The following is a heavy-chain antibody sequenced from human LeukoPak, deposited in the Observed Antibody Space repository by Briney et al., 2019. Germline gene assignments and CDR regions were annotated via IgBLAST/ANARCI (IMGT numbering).Heavy chain of an antibody. V-gene: IGHV1-24*01. J-gene: IGHJ4*02. CDR3: AREGKYYYDSSGYYPYYFDY. CDR2: FDPEDGET. CDR1: GYTFTSYY. D-gene: IGHD3-22*01. Sequence: ASVKVSCKASGYTFTSYYMHWVRQAPGQGLEWMGGFDPEDGETIYAQKFQGRVTMTEDTSTDTAYMELSSLRSEDTAVYYCAREGKYYYDSSGYYPYYFDYWGQGTLVTVSS.